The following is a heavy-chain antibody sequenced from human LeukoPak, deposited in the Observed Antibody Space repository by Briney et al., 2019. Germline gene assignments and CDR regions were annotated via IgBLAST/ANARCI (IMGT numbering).Heavy chain of an antibody. Sequence: PSETLSPTCAVDGGSFSGYYWGWFRQPPGKGLEWIGEIHYTEATNYSPSLKGRVTISPGTSNNQVSLRMKSVTAADTAVYYCARGITVVYYFDLWGRGTLVTVSS. CDR1: GGSFSGYY. CDR2: IHYTEAT. D-gene: IGHD1-20*01. J-gene: IGHJ2*01. CDR3: ARGITVVYYFDL. V-gene: IGHV4-34*01.